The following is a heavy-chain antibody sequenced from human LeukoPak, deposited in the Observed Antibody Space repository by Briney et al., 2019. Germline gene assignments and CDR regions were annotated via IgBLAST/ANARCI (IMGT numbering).Heavy chain of an antibody. J-gene: IGHJ4*02. V-gene: IGHV3-74*01. CDR2: IDPDGTTT. CDR3: AKPRSGSYDY. D-gene: IGHD1-26*01. CDR1: GVSFGNYW. Sequence: GGSLRLSCVASGVSFGNYWMHWVRQSPGKGLVWVSRIDPDGTTTNYADSVKGRFTISRDNAKNTLYLQMNSLRAEDTAVYYCAKPRSGSYDYWGQGTLVTVSS.